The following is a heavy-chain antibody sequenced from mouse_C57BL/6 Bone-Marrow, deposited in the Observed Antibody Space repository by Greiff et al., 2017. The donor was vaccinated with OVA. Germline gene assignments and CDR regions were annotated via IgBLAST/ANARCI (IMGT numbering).Heavy chain of an antibody. CDR2: IRNKANGYTT. J-gene: IGHJ3*01. CDR1: GFTFTDYY. D-gene: IGHD4-1*01. Sequence: EVQRVESGGGLVQPGGSLSLSCAASGFTFTDYYMSWVRQPPGKALEWLGFIRNKANGYTTEYSASVKGRFTISRDNSQSILYLQMNALRAEDSATYYCARHGTGPFAYWGQGTLVTVSA. CDR3: ARHGTGPFAY. V-gene: IGHV7-3*01.